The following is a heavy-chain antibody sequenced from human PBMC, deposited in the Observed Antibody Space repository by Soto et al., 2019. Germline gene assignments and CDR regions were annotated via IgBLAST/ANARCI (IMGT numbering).Heavy chain of an antibody. CDR3: ARDQGYYDSSGSLDP. D-gene: IGHD3-22*01. CDR2: INPNSGGT. J-gene: IGHJ5*02. CDR1: GYTFTGYY. V-gene: IGHV1-2*02. Sequence: QVQLVQSGAEVKKPGASVKVSCKASGYTFTGYYMHWVRQAPGQGLEWMGWINPNSGGTNYAQKFQGRVTMTRDTSISTAYMELSRLRSDDTAVYYCARDQGYYDSSGSLDPWGQGTLVTVSS.